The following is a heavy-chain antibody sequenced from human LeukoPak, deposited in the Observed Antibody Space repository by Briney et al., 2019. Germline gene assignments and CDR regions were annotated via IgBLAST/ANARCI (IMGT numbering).Heavy chain of an antibody. D-gene: IGHD1-26*01. Sequence: PRLSLGGPWLPLDDYFLHWVRPAAGKGLAWGSGISWNSGSIGYADSVKGRFTISRDNAKNSLYLQVNSLRAEDTALYYCAKDGGSYNLYAFNIWGQGTMVTVSS. V-gene: IGHV3-9*01. CDR3: AKDGGSYNLYAFNI. CDR1: WLPLDDYF. J-gene: IGHJ3*02. CDR2: ISWNSGSI.